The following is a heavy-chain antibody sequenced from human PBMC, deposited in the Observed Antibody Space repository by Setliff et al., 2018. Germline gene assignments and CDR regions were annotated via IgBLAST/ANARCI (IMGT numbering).Heavy chain of an antibody. CDR3: ARGDYYDSSAYSPDTFDI. CDR1: GGSFSGHH. D-gene: IGHD3-22*01. J-gene: IGHJ3*02. CDR2: INHSGSA. V-gene: IGHV4-34*01. Sequence: SETLSLTCAVYGGSFSGHHWCWIRQPPWKGLEWIGEINHSGSANYNPSLKSRVTISLDTSKNQFSLKLSSVTAADTAVYYCARGDYYDSSAYSPDTFDIRGQGTMVTVSS.